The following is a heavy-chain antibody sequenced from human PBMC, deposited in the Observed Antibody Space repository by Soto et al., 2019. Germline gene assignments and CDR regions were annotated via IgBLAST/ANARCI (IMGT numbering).Heavy chain of an antibody. CDR3: AKEQGQRAHINWCDP. D-gene: IGHD6-25*01. Sequence: EVQLLESGGGLVQPGESLRLSCVASGFTFSSYAMSWVRQAPGKWLEWVSGISGSVDTTYYAESVKGHFTISRDNSKSTLYLQMNTLRAEDTAVYYCAKEQGQRAHINWCDPWGQGALVTVSS. J-gene: IGHJ5*02. CDR2: ISGSVDTT. V-gene: IGHV3-23*01. CDR1: GFTFSSYA.